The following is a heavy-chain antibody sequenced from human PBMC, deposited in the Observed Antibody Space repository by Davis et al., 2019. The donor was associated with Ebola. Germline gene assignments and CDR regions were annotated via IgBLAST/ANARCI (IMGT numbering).Heavy chain of an antibody. D-gene: IGHD5-18*01. CDR3: ARGRRYSYGPPRY. CDR2: INHSGST. J-gene: IGHJ4*02. Sequence: SETLSLTCAVYGGSFSGYYWSWIRQPPGKGLEWIGEINHSGSTNYNPSLKSRVTISVDTSKNQFSLKLSYVTAADTAVYYCARGRRYSYGPPRYWGQGTLVTVSS. CDR1: GGSFSGYY. V-gene: IGHV4-34*01.